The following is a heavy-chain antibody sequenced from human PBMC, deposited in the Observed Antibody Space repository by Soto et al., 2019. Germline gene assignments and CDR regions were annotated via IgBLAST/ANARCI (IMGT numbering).Heavy chain of an antibody. CDR2: IYTGGRT. Sequence: ESGGGLIQPGGSLRLSCAASGFTVSRDYMSWVRQAPGKGLEWVSVIYTGGRTYYADYVKGRFTFSRDNSKNTLYLQMNSLRAEDTAVYYCARAYGGNPALFDPWGQGTLVTVSS. CDR1: GFTVSRDY. D-gene: IGHD4-17*01. J-gene: IGHJ5*02. CDR3: ARAYGGNPALFDP. V-gene: IGHV3-53*01.